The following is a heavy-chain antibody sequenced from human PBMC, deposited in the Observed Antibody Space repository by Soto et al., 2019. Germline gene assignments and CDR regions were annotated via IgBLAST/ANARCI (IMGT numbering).Heavy chain of an antibody. CDR3: ARGSGYDFARTYYYYYGMDV. V-gene: IGHV4-30-2*01. CDR2: IYHSGST. J-gene: IGHJ6*02. D-gene: IGHD5-12*01. Sequence: SETLSLTCAVSGGSISSGGYSWSWIRQPPGKGLEWIGYIYHSGSTYYNPSLKSRVTISVDRSKNQFSLKLSSVTAADTAVYYCARGSGYDFARTYYYYYGMDVWGQGTTVTVSS. CDR1: GGSISSGGYS.